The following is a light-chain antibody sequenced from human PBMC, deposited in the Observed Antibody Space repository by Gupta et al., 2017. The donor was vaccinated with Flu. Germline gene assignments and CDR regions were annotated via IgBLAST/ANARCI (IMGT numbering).Light chain of an antibody. CDR3: QSRSKWRIT. J-gene: IGKJ4*01. V-gene: IGKV3D-11*02. Sequence: PANLCLLPGESATLSCGASQSVANYLAWFQQKPGQAPRLLIYDAVKRATGVPGRFSGSGAGTXFTLTIXSREPEDFAIYYCQSRSKWRITFGXGTKVGI. CDR1: QSVANY. CDR2: DAV.